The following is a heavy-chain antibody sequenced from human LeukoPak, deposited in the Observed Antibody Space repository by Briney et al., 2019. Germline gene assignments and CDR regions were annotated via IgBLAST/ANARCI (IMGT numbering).Heavy chain of an antibody. V-gene: IGHV4-59*01. D-gene: IGHD6-19*01. CDR2: IYYSGST. CDR3: ARDLYSSGWDY. J-gene: IGHJ4*02. Sequence: IXQPPGXXXXWIGYIYYSGSTNYNPSLKSRVTISVDTSKNQFSLKLSSVTAADAAVYYCARDLYSSGWDYWGQGTLVTVSS.